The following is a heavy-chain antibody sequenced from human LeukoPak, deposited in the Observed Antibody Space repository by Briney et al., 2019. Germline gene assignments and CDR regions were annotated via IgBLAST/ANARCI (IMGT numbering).Heavy chain of an antibody. J-gene: IGHJ5*02. Sequence: SETLSLTCAVYGGSLSGYYWSWIRQPPGKGLEWIGGINHSGSTNYNPSLKSRVTISVDTSKNQFSLKLSSVTAADTAVYYCASPPFIAAAGNWFDPWGQGTLVTVSS. V-gene: IGHV4-34*01. D-gene: IGHD6-13*01. CDR3: ASPPFIAAAGNWFDP. CDR1: GGSLSGYY. CDR2: INHSGST.